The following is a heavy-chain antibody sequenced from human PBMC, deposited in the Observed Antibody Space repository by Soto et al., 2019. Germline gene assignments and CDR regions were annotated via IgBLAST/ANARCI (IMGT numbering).Heavy chain of an antibody. D-gene: IGHD7-27*01. Sequence: SETLSLTCSVSGDSISNLDYFWAWIRQPPGQALEYIGYIYKSATTYYDPSFESRVAISVDTSKSQFSLNVTSVTAADTAVYFCARGRYCLTGRCFPNWFDSWGQGALVTVSS. CDR2: IYKSATT. J-gene: IGHJ5*01. CDR1: GDSISNLDYF. CDR3: ARGRYCLTGRCFPNWFDS. V-gene: IGHV4-30-4*01.